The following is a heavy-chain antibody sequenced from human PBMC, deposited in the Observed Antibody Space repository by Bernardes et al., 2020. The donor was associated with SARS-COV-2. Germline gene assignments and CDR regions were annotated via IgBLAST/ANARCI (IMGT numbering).Heavy chain of an antibody. CDR3: ARANDDYGDYGRDNWFDP. D-gene: IGHD4-17*01. V-gene: IGHV4-59*08. Sequence: SETLSLTCIVSGGSISSHYWSWIRQPPGKGLEWIGYIYYSGSTNYNPSLKSRVTISVDTSKNQFSLKLSSVTAADTAVYYCARANDDYGDYGRDNWFDPWGQGTLVTVSS. J-gene: IGHJ5*02. CDR2: IYYSGST. CDR1: GGSISSHY.